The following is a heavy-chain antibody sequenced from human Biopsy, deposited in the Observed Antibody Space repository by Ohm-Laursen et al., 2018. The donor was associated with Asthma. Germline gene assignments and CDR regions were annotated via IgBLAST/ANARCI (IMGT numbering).Heavy chain of an antibody. D-gene: IGHD3-9*01. CDR2: VNTGNGDT. Sequence: GSSVKVSCKASGYNFISFAIHWVRQAPGQRLEWMGWVNTGNGDTKYSQKFQGRVTITRDTSASTAYMELRSLRSEDTATYYCARTYFDFLTGQVHDAFAMWGQGTMVTVSS. J-gene: IGHJ3*02. CDR1: GYNFISFA. CDR3: ARTYFDFLTGQVHDAFAM. V-gene: IGHV1-3*04.